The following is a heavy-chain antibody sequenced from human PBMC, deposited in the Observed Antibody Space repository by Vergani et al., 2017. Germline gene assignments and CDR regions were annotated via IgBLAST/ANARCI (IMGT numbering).Heavy chain of an antibody. CDR1: GYTFTGYY. D-gene: IGHD4-17*01. Sequence: QVQLVQSGAEVKKPGASVKVSCKTSGYTFTGYYMHWVRQAPGQGLEWMGWINPNSGGTNYAQKFQVRVTMTRDTSISTAYMELSSLRSEDTAVYYCASTVTMGHWYFDLWGRGTLVTVSS. CDR2: INPNSGGT. J-gene: IGHJ2*01. V-gene: IGHV1-2*02. CDR3: ASTVTMGHWYFDL.